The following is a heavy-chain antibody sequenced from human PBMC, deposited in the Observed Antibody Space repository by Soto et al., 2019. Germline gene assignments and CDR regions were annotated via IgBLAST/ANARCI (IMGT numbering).Heavy chain of an antibody. Sequence: PGGSLRLSCAASGFTFSSYAMSWVRQAPGKGLEWVSAISGSGGSTYYADSVKGRFTISRDNSKNTLYLQMNSLRAEDTAVYYCARADTFGTKGGSFDIWGHGTLVTVSS. CDR2: ISGSGGST. CDR3: ARADTFGTKGGSFDI. D-gene: IGHD1-26*01. CDR1: GFTFSSYA. V-gene: IGHV3-23*01. J-gene: IGHJ3*02.